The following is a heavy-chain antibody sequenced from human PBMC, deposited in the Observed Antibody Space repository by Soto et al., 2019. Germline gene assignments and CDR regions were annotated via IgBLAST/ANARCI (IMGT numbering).Heavy chain of an antibody. J-gene: IGHJ6*02. CDR3: ARTSMTAYYYYGMDV. CDR1: GGSISSGGYY. CDR2: IYYSGST. V-gene: IGHV4-31*03. D-gene: IGHD3-22*01. Sequence: SETLSLTCTVSGGSISSGGYYWSWIRQHPGKGLEWIEYIYYSGSTYYNPSLKSRVTISVDTSKNQFSQKLSSVTAADTAVYYCARTSMTAYYYYGMDVWGQGTTVTVSS.